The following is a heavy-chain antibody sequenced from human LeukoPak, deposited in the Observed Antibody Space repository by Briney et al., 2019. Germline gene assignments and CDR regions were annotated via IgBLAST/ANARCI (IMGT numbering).Heavy chain of an antibody. CDR1: GGSISSYY. CDR2: IYYSGST. Sequence: SETLSLTCTVSGGSISSYYWSWIRQPPGKGLEWIGYIYYSGSTNYNPSLKSRVTISVDTSKNQFSLELSSVTAADTAVYYCARHGLNYYYDSSGYYYGDAFDIWGQGTMVTVSS. J-gene: IGHJ3*02. D-gene: IGHD3-22*01. CDR3: ARHGLNYYYDSSGYYYGDAFDI. V-gene: IGHV4-59*08.